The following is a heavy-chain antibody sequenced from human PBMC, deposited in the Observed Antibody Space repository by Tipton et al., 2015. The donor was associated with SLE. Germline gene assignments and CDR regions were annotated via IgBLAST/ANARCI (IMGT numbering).Heavy chain of an antibody. CDR1: GGSISSSSYY. Sequence: TLSLTCTVSGGSISSSSYYWGWIRQPPGKGLEWIGSIYYSGSTYYNPSLKSRVTISVDTSKNQFSLKLNSVTAADTAVYYCARESFGGSWEFDYWGQGTLVTVSS. CDR3: ARESFGGSWEFDY. D-gene: IGHD1-26*01. V-gene: IGHV4-39*07. J-gene: IGHJ4*01. CDR2: IYYSGST.